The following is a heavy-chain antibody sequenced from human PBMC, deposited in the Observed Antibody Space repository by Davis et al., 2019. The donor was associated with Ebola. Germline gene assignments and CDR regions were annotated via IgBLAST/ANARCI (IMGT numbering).Heavy chain of an antibody. Sequence: PGGSLRLSCKASGYTFTSYWIGWVRQLPGKGLEYMGIIFAGDSDTRYSPFFEGQVTISVDKSLSIAYLQFRSVKASATAMYYCARLQPASSGGRPGWFDPWGQGTLVTVSS. CDR2: IFAGDSDT. CDR3: ARLQPASSGGRPGWFDP. J-gene: IGHJ5*02. D-gene: IGHD2-15*01. V-gene: IGHV5-51*01. CDR1: GYTFTSYW.